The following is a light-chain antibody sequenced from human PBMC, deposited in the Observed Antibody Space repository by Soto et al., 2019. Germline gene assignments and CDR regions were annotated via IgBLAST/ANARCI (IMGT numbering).Light chain of an antibody. J-gene: IGKJ1*01. CDR2: AAS. V-gene: IGKV1-17*01. CDR3: LQRSGYPRT. Sequence: DIQMTQSPSSLSSSIGDRVIVTCRASQDITNALDWFQLKPDKAPTRLIYAASNMQSGVPSRFSGSGSGTEFTLTISVLQPEDFASYYCLQRSGYPRTFRQGTKLEIK. CDR1: QDITNA.